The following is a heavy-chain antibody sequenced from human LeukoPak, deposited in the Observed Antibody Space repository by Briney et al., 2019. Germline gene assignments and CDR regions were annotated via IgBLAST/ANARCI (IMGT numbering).Heavy chain of an antibody. CDR1: GYTFTSYG. Sequence: GASVKVSCKASGYTFTSYGISWVRQAPGQGLEWMGRISAYNGNAYYAQKFQGRVTMTTDTSTSTADMEVRSLRSDDTAVYYCARVGGGAIASYYYWGQGTLVTVSS. J-gene: IGHJ4*02. V-gene: IGHV1-18*01. D-gene: IGHD3-10*01. CDR2: ISAYNGNA. CDR3: ARVGGGAIASYYY.